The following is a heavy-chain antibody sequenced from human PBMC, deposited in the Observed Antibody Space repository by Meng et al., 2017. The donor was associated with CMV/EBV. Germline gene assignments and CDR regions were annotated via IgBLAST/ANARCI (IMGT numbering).Heavy chain of an antibody. J-gene: IGHJ5*02. CDR3: ARHYGDYFRNWSDP. CDR2: ISAYNGNT. CDR1: GYTFTNYG. D-gene: IGHD4-17*01. V-gene: IGHV1-18*01. Sequence: ASVKVSCKASGYTFTNYGISWVRQAPGQGLEWMGWISAYNGNTNYAQKLQGRVTMTTDTSTSTAYMELRSLRSDDTAVYYCARHYGDYFRNWSDPWGQGTLVTVSS.